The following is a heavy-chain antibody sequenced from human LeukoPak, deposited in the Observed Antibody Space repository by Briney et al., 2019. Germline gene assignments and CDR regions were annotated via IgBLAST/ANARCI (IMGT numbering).Heavy chain of an antibody. CDR1: GYRFTNYW. CDR3: ARVNLDFDY. Sequence: GESLKISFKGSGYRFTNYWIGWVRQMPGKGLEWMGIIYPVDSDTRYSPSFQGQVTISADKSISTAYLQWSSLKASDTAMYYCARVNLDFDYWGQGTLVTVSS. V-gene: IGHV5-51*01. J-gene: IGHJ4*02. CDR2: IYPVDSDT.